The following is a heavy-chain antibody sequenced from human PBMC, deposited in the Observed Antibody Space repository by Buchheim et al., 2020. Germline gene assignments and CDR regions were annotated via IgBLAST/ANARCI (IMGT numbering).Heavy chain of an antibody. CDR2: ISVTGDTT. V-gene: IGHV3-23*01. D-gene: IGHD1-26*01. CDR3: AKGSVIYSD. CDR1: GFTFSNYG. J-gene: IGHJ4*02. Sequence: EVQLLESGGGLVQPGGSLRLSCAASGFTFSNYGLTWVRQAPGKGLEWVSSISVTGDTTHYADSVKGRFAISRDNSKNTLYLQMNSLRAADTAVYYCAKGSVIYSDWDQGTL.